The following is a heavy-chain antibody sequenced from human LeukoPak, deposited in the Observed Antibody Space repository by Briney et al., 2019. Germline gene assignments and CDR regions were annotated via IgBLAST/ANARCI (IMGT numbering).Heavy chain of an antibody. D-gene: IGHD2-2*01. CDR1: GFTFSSYG. J-gene: IGHJ4*02. CDR3: ANRASHCFDY. V-gene: IGHV3-23*01. CDR2: ISGGGGGT. Sequence: GGSLRLSCAASGFTFSSYGMSWVRQAPGKGLEWVSTISGGGGGTFYADSVKGRFTISRGNSKNTLYLQMNSLRVEDTAVYYCANRASHCFDYWGQGTLVPVSS.